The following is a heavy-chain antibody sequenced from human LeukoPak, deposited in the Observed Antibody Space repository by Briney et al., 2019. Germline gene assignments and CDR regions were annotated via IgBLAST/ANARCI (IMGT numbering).Heavy chain of an antibody. CDR1: GFTFSSYA. CDR2: ISYDGSNT. D-gene: IGHD2-21*01. J-gene: IGHJ3*02. Sequence: PGRSLRLSCAASGFTFSSYATHWVRQAPGKGLEWVAVISYDGSNTYYADSVKGRFTISRDNSKNTLFLQVNSLRVEDTAVYYCARSLIADGAFDIWGQGTMVTVSS. CDR3: ARSLIADGAFDI. V-gene: IGHV3-30-3*01.